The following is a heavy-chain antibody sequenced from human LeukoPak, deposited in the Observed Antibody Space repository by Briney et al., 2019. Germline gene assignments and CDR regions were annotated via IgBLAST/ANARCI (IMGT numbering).Heavy chain of an antibody. CDR1: GYTFSGYY. CDR2: MNPNSGNI. D-gene: IGHD4-17*01. CDR3: AREGAYGTLDY. Sequence: ASVKVSCKASGYTFSGYYMHWVRQAPGQGLEWMGWMNPNSGNIGYAQKFQGRVTITRNTSISTAYMELSSLRSEDMAVYYCAREGAYGTLDYWGQGTLVTVSS. J-gene: IGHJ4*02. V-gene: IGHV1-8*03.